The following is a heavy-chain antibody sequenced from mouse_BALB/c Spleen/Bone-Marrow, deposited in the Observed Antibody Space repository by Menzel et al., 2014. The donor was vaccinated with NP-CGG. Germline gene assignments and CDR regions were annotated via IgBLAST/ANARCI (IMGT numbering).Heavy chain of an antibody. D-gene: IGHD2-4*01. CDR1: GFTFSSFG. CDR3: SRNYDFWFGY. V-gene: IGHV5-17*02. Sequence: EVKLVESGGGLVQPGGSRKLSCAASGFTFSSFGMHWIRQAPEKGLEWVAYISSGSRTIYYADTVRRRFTISRDNPKNTLFLQMTSLRSEDTAMYYCSRNYDFWFGYWGQGTLVTVSA. CDR2: ISSGSRTI. J-gene: IGHJ3*01.